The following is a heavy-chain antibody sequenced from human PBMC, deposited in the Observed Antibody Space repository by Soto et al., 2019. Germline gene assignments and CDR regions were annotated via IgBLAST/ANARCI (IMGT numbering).Heavy chain of an antibody. CDR2: ISGGSSRI. V-gene: IGHV3-48*02. CDR3: ARVIYGGWSTIKDYYYYGMDV. CDR1: GFSFSTYD. J-gene: IGHJ6*02. D-gene: IGHD5-12*01. Sequence: LRLSCAASGFSFSTYDMNWVRQAPGKGLEWVSYISGGSSRIFYADSVKGRFTISRDNAKNSLYLQMNSLRDEDTGVYYCARVIYGGWSTIKDYYYYGMDVWGQGTTVTVSS.